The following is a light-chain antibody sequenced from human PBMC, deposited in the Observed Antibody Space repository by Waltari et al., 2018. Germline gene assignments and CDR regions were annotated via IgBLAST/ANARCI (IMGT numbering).Light chain of an antibody. CDR1: SSDVGGYNF. J-gene: IGLJ2*01. V-gene: IGLV2-14*01. CDR2: DVS. Sequence: QSALTQPASVSGSPGQSITISCTGTSSDVGGYNFVSWYQQEPGKAPKVMIFDVSKRPSGVSVRFSGSKSGNTASLTISGLQAEDEADYYCSSYTGGSTFVLFGGGTKLTVL. CDR3: SSYTGGSTFVL.